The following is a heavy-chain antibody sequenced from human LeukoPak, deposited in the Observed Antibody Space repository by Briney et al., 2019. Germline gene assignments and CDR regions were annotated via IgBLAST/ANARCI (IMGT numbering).Heavy chain of an antibody. CDR2: MNPNSGNT. Sequence: ASVKVSCKASGYTFTRYDINWVRQATGQGLEWMGWMNPNSGNTGYAQKFQGRVTMTRNTSISTAYMELSSLRSEDTAVYYCARARGSIAARRGNWFDPWGQGTLVTVSS. V-gene: IGHV1-8*01. D-gene: IGHD6-6*01. J-gene: IGHJ5*02. CDR1: GYTFTRYD. CDR3: ARARGSIAARRGNWFDP.